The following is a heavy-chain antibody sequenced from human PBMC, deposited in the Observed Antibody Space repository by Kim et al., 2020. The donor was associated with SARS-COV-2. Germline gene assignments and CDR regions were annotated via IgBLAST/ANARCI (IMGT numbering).Heavy chain of an antibody. CDR3: ATAHTVGATNCFDP. D-gene: IGHD1-26*01. Sequence: ASVKVSCKASGYTLTELSMHWVRQAPGKGLEWMGGFDPDDGETIYAQKFQGRVTMTADTSTDTAYMELSSLRSEDTAVYYCATAHTVGATNCFDPWGQGTLVTVSS. CDR2: FDPDDGET. V-gene: IGHV1-24*01. J-gene: IGHJ5*02. CDR1: GYTLTELS.